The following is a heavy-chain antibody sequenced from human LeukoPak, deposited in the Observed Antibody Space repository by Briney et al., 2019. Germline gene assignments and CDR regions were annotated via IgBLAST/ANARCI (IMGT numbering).Heavy chain of an antibody. D-gene: IGHD2-8*01. V-gene: IGHV1-69*05. J-gene: IGHJ2*01. Sequence: ASVKVSCKASGGTFSSYAISWVRQAPGQGLAWMGRIIPIFGTANYARKFHGRVTITTDESTSTAYMELSSLRSEDTAVYYCARDLLGVTLAFDLWGRGTLVTVSS. CDR2: IIPIFGTA. CDR3: ARDLLGVTLAFDL. CDR1: GGTFSSYA.